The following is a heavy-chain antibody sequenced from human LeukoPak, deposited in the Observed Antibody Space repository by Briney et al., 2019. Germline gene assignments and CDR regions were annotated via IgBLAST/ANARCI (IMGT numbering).Heavy chain of an antibody. CDR2: INHSGST. D-gene: IGHD3-10*01. CDR3: ARVDGSGSYYNKPLDY. CDR1: GGSFSGYY. J-gene: IGHJ4*02. Sequence: SETLSLTCAVYGGSFSGYYWSWIRQPPGKGLEWIGEINHSGSTNYNPSLKSRVTISVDTSKNQFSLKLSSVTAADTAVYYCARVDGSGSYYNKPLDYWGQGTLVTVSS. V-gene: IGHV4-34*01.